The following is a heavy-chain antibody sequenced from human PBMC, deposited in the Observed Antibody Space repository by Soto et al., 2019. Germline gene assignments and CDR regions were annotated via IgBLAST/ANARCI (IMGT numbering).Heavy chain of an antibody. CDR1: GFTFDDYA. J-gene: IGHJ1*01. CDR3: ARAALDYDILTGYYKPL. D-gene: IGHD3-9*01. CDR2: ISWNSGSI. V-gene: IGHV3-9*01. Sequence: GGSLRLSCAASGFTFDDYAMHWVRQAPGKGLEWVSGISWNSGSIGYADSVKGRFTISRDNAKNSLYLQMNSLRAEDTAVYYCARAALDYDILTGYYKPLWGQGTLVTVSS.